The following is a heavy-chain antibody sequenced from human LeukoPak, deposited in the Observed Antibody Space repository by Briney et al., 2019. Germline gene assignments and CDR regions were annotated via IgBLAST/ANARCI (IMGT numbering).Heavy chain of an antibody. V-gene: IGHV4-4*02. Sequence: PSQTLSLTCAVSGGSISSSNWWSWVRQPPGKGLEWIGEIYHSGSTNYNPSLKSRVTISVDKSKNQFSLKLSPVTAADTAVYYCASEGVGGYCSGGSCLNPYGMDVWGQGTTVTVSS. D-gene: IGHD2-15*01. CDR2: IYHSGST. CDR3: ASEGVGGYCSGGSCLNPYGMDV. CDR1: GGSISSSNW. J-gene: IGHJ6*02.